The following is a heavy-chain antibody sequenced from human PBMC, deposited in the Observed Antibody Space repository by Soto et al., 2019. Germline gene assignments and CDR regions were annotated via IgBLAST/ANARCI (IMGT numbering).Heavy chain of an antibody. CDR1: GDSISSYY. J-gene: IGHJ6*02. V-gene: IGHV4-4*07. CDR2: IDTSGNT. D-gene: IGHD6-13*01. CDR3: ARYGNNWFQTEGMDV. Sequence: SETLSLTCTVSGDSISSYYWSWIRQPAVNGLEWIGLIDTSGNTNYNPSLKSRVTMSVDTSKKQFSLKLTSVTAADTAVYYCARYGNNWFQTEGMDVWGQGTTVTVSS.